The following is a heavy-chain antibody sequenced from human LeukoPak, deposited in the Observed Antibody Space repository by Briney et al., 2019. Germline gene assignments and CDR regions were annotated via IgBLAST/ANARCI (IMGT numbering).Heavy chain of an antibody. Sequence: GGSLRLSCAASEFSFAGYALTWVRQAPGQGLEWVSGITGGGTSTYYADFVKGRLTISRDNSQNTVYLQMNSLRVEDTAVYYCAKTSGHYAYYSGMDVWGKGTTVTVSS. J-gene: IGHJ6*04. CDR1: EFSFAGYA. CDR2: ITGGGTST. CDR3: AKTSGHYAYYSGMDV. V-gene: IGHV3-23*01. D-gene: IGHD5-12*01.